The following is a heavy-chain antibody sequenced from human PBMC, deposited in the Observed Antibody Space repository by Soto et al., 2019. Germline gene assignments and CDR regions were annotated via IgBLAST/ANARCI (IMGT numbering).Heavy chain of an antibody. V-gene: IGHV3-7*01. Sequence: PGGSLRLACTVSGVVFRDYWMAWARQAPGKGLQWVGVIRQDGIETHYVDSVRGRFTISRDNAKDSLYLQMNSLRADDTAVYYCTRDWDSWGLGTLVTVSS. CDR2: IRQDGIET. CDR3: TRDWDS. CDR1: GVVFRDYW. J-gene: IGHJ4*02.